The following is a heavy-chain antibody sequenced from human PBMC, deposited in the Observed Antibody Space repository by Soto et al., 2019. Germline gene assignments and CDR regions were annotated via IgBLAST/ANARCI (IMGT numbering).Heavy chain of an antibody. J-gene: IGHJ4*02. D-gene: IGHD6-13*01. CDR1: GGSMNYYY. Sequence: SETLSLTCTVSGGSMNYYYWSWIRQSPGKRLERISYVYYSRTTYYNHSLQSRVTISIDTSQNQFSLKLRSVTAADSAIFYCARAGRSWRYFFDSWGRGTLVTVSS. CDR3: ARAGRSWRYFFDS. CDR2: VYYSRTT. V-gene: IGHV4-59*01.